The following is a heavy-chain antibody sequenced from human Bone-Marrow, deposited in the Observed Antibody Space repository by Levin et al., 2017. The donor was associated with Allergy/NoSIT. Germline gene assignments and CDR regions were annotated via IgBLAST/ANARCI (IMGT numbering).Heavy chain of an antibody. Sequence: GGSLRLSFAASGFIFSAYWMLWVRQVPGKGLVWVSRINSDGSITGYADSVKGRFTISRDNAKNTLYLEMNSLTAEDTAVYYCARSQFDLWGQGTLVTVSS. J-gene: IGHJ4*02. CDR2: INSDGSIT. CDR3: ARSQFDL. V-gene: IGHV3-74*01. CDR1: GFIFSAYW.